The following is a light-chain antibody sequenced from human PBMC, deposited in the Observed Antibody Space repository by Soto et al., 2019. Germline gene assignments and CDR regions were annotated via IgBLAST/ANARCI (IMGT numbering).Light chain of an antibody. CDR1: QTISSG. Sequence: DIQMTQSPSTLSGSVGDRVTITCRSSQTISSGLAWYQQKPGKAPKLLIYKASTLKSGVPSRFSGSGSGTEFTLTISRLQPEDFATYYCQQANSFLPITFGHGTRREI. V-gene: IGKV1-5*03. CDR3: QQANSFLPIT. J-gene: IGKJ5*01. CDR2: KAS.